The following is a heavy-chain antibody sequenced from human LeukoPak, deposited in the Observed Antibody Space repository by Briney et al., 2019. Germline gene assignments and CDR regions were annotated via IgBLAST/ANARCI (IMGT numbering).Heavy chain of an antibody. Sequence: GGSLRLSCAASGFTFSSYEMNWVRQAPGKGVEWVSYISSSGSSIYYADSVKGRSTISRDNAKNSLYLQMNSLRAEDTAIYYCARDENGDFSFDYWGQGTLVTVSS. CDR1: GFTFSSYE. D-gene: IGHD4-17*01. CDR2: ISSSGSSI. V-gene: IGHV3-48*03. CDR3: ARDENGDFSFDY. J-gene: IGHJ4*02.